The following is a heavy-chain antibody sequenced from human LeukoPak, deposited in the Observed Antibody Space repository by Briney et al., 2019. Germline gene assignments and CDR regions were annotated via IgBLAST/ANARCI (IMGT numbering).Heavy chain of an antibody. CDR2: FHYGGST. J-gene: IGHJ4*02. V-gene: IGHV4-59*08. D-gene: IGHD3-22*01. CDR1: RGAVTTYY. CDR3: ARRREDFLYDSSGYYYFDS. Sequence: PSETLSLTCAVSRGAVTTYYWSWIRQSPGKRLEWIGYFHYGGSTDYNPSLKSRVTISVDTSKNQFSLTLTSVTAADTAVYYCARRREDFLYDSSGYYYFDSWGQGLLVTVSS.